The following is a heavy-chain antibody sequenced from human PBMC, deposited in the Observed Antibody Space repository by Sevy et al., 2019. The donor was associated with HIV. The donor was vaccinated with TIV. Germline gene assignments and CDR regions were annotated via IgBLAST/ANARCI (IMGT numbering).Heavy chain of an antibody. CDR1: GFIFNGYV. Sequence: GGSLRLSCAASGFIFNGYVMSWVRLAPGKGLEWVSGISGSGGSTYYADSVKGRFIISRDNYKNTLYLEINSLRAEDTAVYYCAKASSIAAGFDYWGQGTLVTVSS. V-gene: IGHV3-23*01. CDR2: ISGSGGST. D-gene: IGHD6-6*01. J-gene: IGHJ4*02. CDR3: AKASSIAAGFDY.